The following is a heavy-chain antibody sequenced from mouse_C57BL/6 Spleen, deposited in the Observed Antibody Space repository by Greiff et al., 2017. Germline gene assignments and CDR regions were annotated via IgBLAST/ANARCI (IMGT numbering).Heavy chain of an antibody. CDR3: ARDYYGSSYFYYAMDY. CDR2: ISSGSSTI. J-gene: IGHJ4*01. D-gene: IGHD1-1*01. V-gene: IGHV5-17*01. Sequence: EVKLMESGGGLVKPGGSLKLSCAASGFTFSDYGMHWVRQAPEKGLEWVAYISSGSSTIYYADTVKGRFTISRDNAKNTLFLQMTSLRSEDTAMYYCARDYYGSSYFYYAMDYWGQGTSVTVSS. CDR1: GFTFSDYG.